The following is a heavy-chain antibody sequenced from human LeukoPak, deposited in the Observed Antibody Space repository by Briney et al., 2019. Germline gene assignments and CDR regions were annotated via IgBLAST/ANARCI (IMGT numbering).Heavy chain of an antibody. CDR1: GFTFSSYG. Sequence: GGSRRLSCAASGFTFSSYGMHWVRQAPGKGLEWVAVIWYDGSNTYYAESVKGRFNISRDNSKNTLSLQMNSLRAEDTAVYYCARGIDYTVTTSYYFEYWGQGTLVTVSS. D-gene: IGHD4-17*01. CDR3: ARGIDYTVTTSYYFEY. CDR2: IWYDGSNT. J-gene: IGHJ4*02. V-gene: IGHV3-33*01.